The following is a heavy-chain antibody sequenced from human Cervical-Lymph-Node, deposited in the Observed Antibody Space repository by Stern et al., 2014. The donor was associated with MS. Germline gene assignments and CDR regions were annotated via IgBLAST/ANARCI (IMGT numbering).Heavy chain of an antibody. CDR1: GGTFNNYG. J-gene: IGHJ4*02. CDR2: IIPLFVTA. D-gene: IGHD2-21*02. Sequence: QVKLAQSGAEVMKPGSSVKVSCKASGGTFNNYGISWVRQAPGEGLEWMGGIIPLFVTAQYSQKFKGRITIAADKSTSTIYMEMSNLTSEDTAIYYCARDPPETLLSLKGDDSWGQGTLVTVSS. CDR3: ARDPPETLLSLKGDDS. V-gene: IGHV1-69*06.